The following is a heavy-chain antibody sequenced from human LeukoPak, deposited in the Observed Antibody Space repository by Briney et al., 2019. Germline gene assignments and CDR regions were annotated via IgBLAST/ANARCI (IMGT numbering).Heavy chain of an antibody. Sequence: GGSLRLSCAASGFTFTNYAMTWARQAPVKGLEWVSAISGDGTRTYYADSVKGRFTISRDNSKNTLYLEMSSLRVEDTAIYYCAKWPEGAMDYFDYWGQGTLVTVSS. CDR2: ISGDGTRT. V-gene: IGHV3-23*01. D-gene: IGHD3-16*01. J-gene: IGHJ4*02. CDR3: AKWPEGAMDYFDY. CDR1: GFTFTNYA.